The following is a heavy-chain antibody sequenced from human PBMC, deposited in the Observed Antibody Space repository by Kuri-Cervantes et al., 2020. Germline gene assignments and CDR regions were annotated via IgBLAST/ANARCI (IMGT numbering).Heavy chain of an antibody. V-gene: IGHV4-34*01. Sequence: GSLRLCCTVSGGSISSYYWSWIRQPPGKGLEWIGEINHSGSTNYNPSLKSRVTISVDTSKNQFSLKLSSVTAADTAVYYCARGSSWYRDWFDPWGQGTLVTVSS. CDR1: GGSISSYY. J-gene: IGHJ5*02. CDR2: INHSGST. CDR3: ARGSSWYRDWFDP. D-gene: IGHD6-13*01.